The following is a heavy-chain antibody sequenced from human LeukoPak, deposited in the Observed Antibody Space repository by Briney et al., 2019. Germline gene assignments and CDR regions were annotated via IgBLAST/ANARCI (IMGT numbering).Heavy chain of an antibody. CDR1: GFTFSSYG. CDR3: AKDSEPYGDSMEYFQH. V-gene: IGHV3-30*18. J-gene: IGHJ1*01. D-gene: IGHD4-17*01. Sequence: GGSLRLSCAASGFTFSSYGMHWVRQAPGKGLEWVAVISYDGSNKYYADSVKGRFTISRDNSKNTLYLQMNSLRAEDTAVYYCAKDSEPYGDSMEYFQHWGQGTLVTVSS. CDR2: ISYDGSNK.